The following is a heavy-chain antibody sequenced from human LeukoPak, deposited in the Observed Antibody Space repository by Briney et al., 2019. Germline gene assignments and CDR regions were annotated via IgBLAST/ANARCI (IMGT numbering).Heavy chain of an antibody. CDR3: ARQYYDSSGQPGDFDY. D-gene: IGHD3-22*01. V-gene: IGHV4-39*01. J-gene: IGHJ4*02. CDR2: IYYSGST. CDR1: GGSISSSSYY. Sequence: PSETLSLTCTVSGGSISSSSYYWGWIRQPPGKGLEWIGSIYYSGSTYYNPSLKGRVTISVDTSKNQFSLKLSSVTAADTAVYYCARQYYDSSGQPGDFDYWGQGTLVTVSS.